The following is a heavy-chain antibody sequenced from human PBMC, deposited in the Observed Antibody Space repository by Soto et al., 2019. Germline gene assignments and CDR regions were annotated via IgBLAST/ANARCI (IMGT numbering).Heavy chain of an antibody. CDR1: GGSISSSRYY. CDR2: TFYSGST. Sequence: QMQLQESGPGLVKPSETLSLTCTVSGGSISSSRYYWGWVRQPPGKGLEWIGSTFYSGSTYYNPSRMGRVTISVDTAQTQFSLKLSSVTAADTAVYYCAILGGCYDDVWGTYRYTSLNYYYGMDVWGQGTTVTVSS. J-gene: IGHJ6*02. V-gene: IGHV4-39*01. D-gene: IGHD3-16*02. CDR3: AILGGCYDDVWGTYRYTSLNYYYGMDV.